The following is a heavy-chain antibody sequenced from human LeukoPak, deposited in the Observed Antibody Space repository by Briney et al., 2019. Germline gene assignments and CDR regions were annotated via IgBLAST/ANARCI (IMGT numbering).Heavy chain of an antibody. V-gene: IGHV4-59*08. D-gene: IGHD1-26*01. CDR3: ASLAYAGSFSAY. Sequence: SETLSLTCTISGGSISSYYWSWIRQPPGKGLEWIGYIYSSGSTNYNASLKSRVTISVDTSKNQFSLKLNSVTAADTAVYYCASLAYAGSFSAYWGQGTLVTVSS. CDR2: IYSSGST. J-gene: IGHJ4*02. CDR1: GGSISSYY.